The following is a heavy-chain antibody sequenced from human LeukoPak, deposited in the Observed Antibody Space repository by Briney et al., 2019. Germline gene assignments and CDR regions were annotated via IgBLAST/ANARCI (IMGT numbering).Heavy chain of an antibody. Sequence: GGSLRLSCAASGFTFSSYSMNWVRQAPGKGLEWVSSISSSSSYIYYADSVKGRFTISRDNAKNSLYLQMNSLRAEDTAVYYCAIDERSSFSGSFLPAYWGQGTLVTVSS. J-gene: IGHJ4*02. CDR3: AIDERSSFSGSFLPAY. CDR1: GFTFSSYS. CDR2: ISSSSSYI. D-gene: IGHD1-26*01. V-gene: IGHV3-21*01.